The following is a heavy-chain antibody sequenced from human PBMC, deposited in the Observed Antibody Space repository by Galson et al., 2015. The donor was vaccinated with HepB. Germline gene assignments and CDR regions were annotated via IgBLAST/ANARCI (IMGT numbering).Heavy chain of an antibody. J-gene: IGHJ5*02. Sequence: SVKVSCKASGYTFTNYGIGWMRQAPGQGLEWMGWISAYTGSTSYARKFKGRITMTTDTPTSTAYMELRSLRSDDTAVYYCARDPLLASRPFPFDTWGQGTLVTVSS. CDR1: GYTFTNYG. D-gene: IGHD6-6*01. CDR3: ARDPLLASRPFPFDT. V-gene: IGHV1-18*01. CDR2: ISAYTGST.